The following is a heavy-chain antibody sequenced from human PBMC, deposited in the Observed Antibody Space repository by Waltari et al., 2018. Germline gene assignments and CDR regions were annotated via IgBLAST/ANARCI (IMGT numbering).Heavy chain of an antibody. CDR3: AKDRSSSWRFDY. Sequence: QVQLVESGGGVVQPGRSLRLSCAASGFTFSTSGMHWVRQAPAKGLEWVAIISYDGSNKYYADSVKGRFTISRDNSKNTLYLQMNSLRTEDTAVYYCAKDRSSSWRFDYWGQGTLVTVSS. J-gene: IGHJ4*02. V-gene: IGHV3-30*18. CDR2: ISYDGSNK. D-gene: IGHD6-13*01. CDR1: GFTFSTSG.